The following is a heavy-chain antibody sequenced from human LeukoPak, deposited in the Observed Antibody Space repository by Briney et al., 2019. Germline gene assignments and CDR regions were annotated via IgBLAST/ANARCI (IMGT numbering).Heavy chain of an antibody. D-gene: IGHD6-6*01. J-gene: IGHJ4*02. CDR3: TRDPTEYSSPGAFDY. V-gene: IGHV4-61*02. CDR1: GGSISSGSYY. Sequence: PSQTLSLTCTVSGGSISSGSYYWSWIRQPAGKGMEWIGRIYTSGSTNYNPSLKSRVTISVDTSKNQFSLKLSSVTAADTAVYYCTRDPTEYSSPGAFDYWGQGTLVTVSS. CDR2: IYTSGST.